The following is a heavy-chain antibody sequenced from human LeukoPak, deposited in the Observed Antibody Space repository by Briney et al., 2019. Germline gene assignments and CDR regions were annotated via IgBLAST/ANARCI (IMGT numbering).Heavy chain of an antibody. J-gene: IGHJ6*03. CDR1: GASISSYY. Sequence: SETLSLTCTVSGASISSYYWSWIRQPAGKGLEWIGRIYTSGSTNYNPSLKSRVTMSVDTSKNQFSLKLSSVTAADTAVYYCARDRPVTVELYYYYYMDVWGKGTTVTVSS. CDR2: IYTSGST. CDR3: ARDRPVTVELYYYYYMDV. D-gene: IGHD1-7*01. V-gene: IGHV4-4*07.